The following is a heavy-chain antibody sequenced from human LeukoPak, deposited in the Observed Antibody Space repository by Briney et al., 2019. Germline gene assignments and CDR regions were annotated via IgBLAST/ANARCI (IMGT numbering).Heavy chain of an antibody. V-gene: IGHV1-46*01. CDR2: INPSGGST. J-gene: IGHJ4*02. CDR1: GYTFTSYY. Sequence: ASVKVSCKASGYTFTSYYMHWVRQAPGQGLEWTGIINPSGGSTSYAQKFQGRVTMTRDTSTSTVYMELSSLRSEDTAVYYCAQNNGLRLGELSFPYWGQGTLVTVSS. D-gene: IGHD3-16*02. CDR3: AQNNGLRLGELSFPY.